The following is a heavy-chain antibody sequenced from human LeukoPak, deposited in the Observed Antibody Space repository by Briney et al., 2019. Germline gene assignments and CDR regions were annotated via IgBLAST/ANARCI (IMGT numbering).Heavy chain of an antibody. V-gene: IGHV3-66*01. D-gene: IGHD7-27*01. CDR3: ARANWGHPMYYFDY. J-gene: IGHJ4*02. CDR2: IYSGGST. CDR1: GFTVSSNY. Sequence: GGSLRLSCAASGFTVSSNYMSWVRQAPGKGLEWVSIIYSGGSTYYADSVKGRFTISRDNSRNTLYLQMNSLRAEDTAVYYCARANWGHPMYYFDYWGQGTLVTVSS.